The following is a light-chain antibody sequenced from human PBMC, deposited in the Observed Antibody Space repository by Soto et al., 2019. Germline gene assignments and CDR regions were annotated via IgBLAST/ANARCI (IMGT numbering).Light chain of an antibody. V-gene: IGKV1D-12*01. CDR1: QGISSW. CDR2: AAS. Sequence: DIQMTQSPSSVSASVGDRITTTCRASQGISSWLAWYQQKPGKAPKLLIYAASSWQSGVPSRFSGSGSGTHFTLTISNRQPEDFATYYCQQYSGYSWTFGQGTKVDI. J-gene: IGKJ1*01. CDR3: QQYSGYSWT.